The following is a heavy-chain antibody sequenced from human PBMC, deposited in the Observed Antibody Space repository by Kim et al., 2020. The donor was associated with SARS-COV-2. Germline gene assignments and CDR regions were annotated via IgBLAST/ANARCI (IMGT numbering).Heavy chain of an antibody. CDR1: GFIFHDYT. V-gene: IGHV3-43*01. CDR3: AKDKSRIWDY. CDR2: TTWDGGST. Sequence: GGSLRLSCAASGFIFHDYTMHWVREAPGKGLEWVARTTWDGGSTFYADSVKGRFTISRDNSENYLYRQMNSLTIEDSALYYCAKDKSRIWDYWGQGTLVTASS. J-gene: IGHJ4*02. D-gene: IGHD3-3*02.